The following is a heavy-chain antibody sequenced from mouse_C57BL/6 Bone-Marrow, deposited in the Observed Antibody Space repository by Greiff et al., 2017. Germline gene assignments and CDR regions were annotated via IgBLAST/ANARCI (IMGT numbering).Heavy chain of an antibody. CDR2: INPSSGYT. CDR3: ARRFITTVVAPCDY. V-gene: IGHV1-7*01. D-gene: IGHD1-1*01. J-gene: IGHJ2*01. CDR1: GYTFTSYW. Sequence: VQLQESGAELAKPGASVKLSCQASGYTFTSYWMHWVKPRPGQGLEWIGYINPSSGYTKYNQKFKDKATLTADKSSSTAYMQLSSLTYEDSAVYYCARRFITTVVAPCDYWGQGTTLTVSS.